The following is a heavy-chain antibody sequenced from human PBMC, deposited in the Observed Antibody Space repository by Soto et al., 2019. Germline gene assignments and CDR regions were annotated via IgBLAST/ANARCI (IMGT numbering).Heavy chain of an antibody. Sequence: AASVKVSCKASGGTFRSYAITCVRQAPRQGLEWMGGIIPIFGTANDAQKFQGRVTITADESTSTAYMDMSSVTSADTALYYCARDVSSLGNDYYYGKDVWGQGTTDTVSS. CDR1: GGTFRSYA. CDR3: ARDVSSLGNDYYYGKDV. J-gene: IGHJ6*02. CDR2: IIPIFGTA. V-gene: IGHV1-69*13.